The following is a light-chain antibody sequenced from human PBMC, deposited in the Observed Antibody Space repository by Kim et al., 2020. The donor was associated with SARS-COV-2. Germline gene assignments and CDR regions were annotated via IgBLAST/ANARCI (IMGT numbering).Light chain of an antibody. V-gene: IGLV3-19*01. CDR1: SPRNYY. CDR2: GKN. CDR3: HSWVSSGNEAL. J-gene: IGLJ2*01. Sequence: SSELTQDPAVSVALGQTVRITCQGASPRNYYASRYKQKPGQAPVIVMTGKNKPPAGIPDRFSGSSSGNTASLTITGTQAEGEADYFCHSWVSSGNEALFG.